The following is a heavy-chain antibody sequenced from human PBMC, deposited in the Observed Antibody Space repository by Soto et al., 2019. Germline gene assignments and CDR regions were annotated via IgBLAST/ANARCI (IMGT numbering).Heavy chain of an antibody. CDR2: IYYSGST. CDR1: GGSISSGGSY. D-gene: IGHD2-15*01. CDR3: ARVRTVVTNWYFDL. Sequence: QVQLQESGPGLVKPSQTLSLTCSVSGGSISSGGSYWSWIRQHPGKGLEWIGYIYYSGSTDYNPSLKSRVTMSVDTSKKQFSLKLTSVTAADTAVYYCARVRTVVTNWYFDLWGRGTLVTVSS. J-gene: IGHJ2*01. V-gene: IGHV4-31*03.